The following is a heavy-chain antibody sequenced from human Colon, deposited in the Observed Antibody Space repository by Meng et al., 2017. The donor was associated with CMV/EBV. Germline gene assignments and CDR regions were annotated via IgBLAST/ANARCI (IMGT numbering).Heavy chain of an antibody. J-gene: IGHJ3*02. CDR1: GLTFKTSG. CDR3: HAAAILAFDI. V-gene: IGHV3-7*01. Sequence: GGSLRLSCAASGLTFKTSGVSWVRQAPGKGLEWVANIKQDGSEKYYVDSVKGRFTISRDNAKNSLYLQMNSLRAEDTAVYYCHAAAILAFDIWGQGTMVTVSS. CDR2: IKQDGSEK. D-gene: IGHD2-2*02.